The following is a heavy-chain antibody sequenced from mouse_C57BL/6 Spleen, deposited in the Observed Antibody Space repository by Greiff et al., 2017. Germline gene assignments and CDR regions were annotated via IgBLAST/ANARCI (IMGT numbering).Heavy chain of an antibody. J-gene: IGHJ1*03. CDR2: IYPGSGGT. V-gene: IGHV1-54*01. D-gene: IGHD2-3*01. CDR1: GYAFTNYL. Sequence: QVQLQQSGAELVRPGTSVKVSCKASGYAFTNYLIEWVKQRPGQGLGWIGVIYPGSGGTNYNEKFKGKATLTAAKSSSTAYKQLSSLTSEDSAVYFCARDGYYWYFDVWGTGTTVTVSS. CDR3: ARDGYYWYFDV.